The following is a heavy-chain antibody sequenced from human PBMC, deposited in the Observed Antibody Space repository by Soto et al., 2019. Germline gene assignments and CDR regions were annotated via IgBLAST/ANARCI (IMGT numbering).Heavy chain of an antibody. CDR3: ASSYCISTSCPPYYGMDV. D-gene: IGHD2-2*01. V-gene: IGHV1-3*01. Sequence: GASVKVSCKASGGTFSSYAMHWVRQAPGQRLEWMGWINAGNGNTKYSQKFQGRVTITRDTSASTAYMELRSLRSEDTAVYYCASSYCISTSCPPYYGMDVWGQGTTVTVSS. CDR2: INAGNGNT. J-gene: IGHJ6*02. CDR1: GGTFSSYA.